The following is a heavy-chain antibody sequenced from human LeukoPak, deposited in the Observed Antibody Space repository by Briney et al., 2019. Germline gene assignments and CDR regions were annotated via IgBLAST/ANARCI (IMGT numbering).Heavy chain of an antibody. J-gene: IGHJ4*02. CDR3: ARGSSWFGTIDY. V-gene: IGHV1-18*01. D-gene: IGHD6-13*01. CDR1: GYTFTSYG. CDR2: ISAYNGNT. Sequence: ASVKVSCKASGYTFTSYGINWVRQAPGQGLEWMGWISAYNGNTNYAQKVQGRVTMTTDTSTGTAYMEVRSLRSDDTAVYYCARGSSWFGTIDYWGQGTLVTVSS.